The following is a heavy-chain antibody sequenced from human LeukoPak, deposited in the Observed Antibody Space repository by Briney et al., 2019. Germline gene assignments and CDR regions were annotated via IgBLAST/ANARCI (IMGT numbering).Heavy chain of an antibody. J-gene: IGHJ3*01. D-gene: IGHD3-16*01. CDR2: IMGGGRVV. CDR3: WGTDKTGPETFDV. V-gene: IGHV3-48*03. Sequence: GGSLRLSCEASEFTFSTYEMNWVRQAPGKGLEWIAYIMGGGRVVYYKDSVKGRFIISRDNAKKSLFLQMNSLRVEDTAVYYCWGTDKTGPETFDVWGLGTMVTVSS. CDR1: EFTFSTYE.